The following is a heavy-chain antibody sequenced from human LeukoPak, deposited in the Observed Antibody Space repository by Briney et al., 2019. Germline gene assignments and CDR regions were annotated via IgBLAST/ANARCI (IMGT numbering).Heavy chain of an antibody. CDR3: ATPREAGQVGYFYGMDV. CDR1: GFTFSSYS. V-gene: IGHV3-21*06. CDR2: INDRGSTI. J-gene: IGHJ6*02. D-gene: IGHD1-26*01. Sequence: GGSLRLSCDVSGFTFSSYSMNWVRQAPGRGLEWVSYINDRGSTIKYADSVEGRFTISRDNAKNLLYLQMDSLRAEDTAVYYCATPREAGQVGYFYGMDVWGQGTTVIVS.